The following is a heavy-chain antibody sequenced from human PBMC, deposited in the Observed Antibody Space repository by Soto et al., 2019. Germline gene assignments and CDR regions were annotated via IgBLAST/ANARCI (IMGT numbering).Heavy chain of an antibody. V-gene: IGHV3-30-3*01. D-gene: IGHD3-10*01. CDR2: ISYDGSNK. Sequence: GGSLRLSCAASGFTFSSYAMHWVRQAPGKGLEWVAVISYDGSNKYYADSVKGRFTISRDNSKNTLYLQMNSLRAEDTAVYYCARDPTDYYGSGGYFDYWGQGTLVTVSS. CDR1: GFTFSSYA. CDR3: ARDPTDYYGSGGYFDY. J-gene: IGHJ4*02.